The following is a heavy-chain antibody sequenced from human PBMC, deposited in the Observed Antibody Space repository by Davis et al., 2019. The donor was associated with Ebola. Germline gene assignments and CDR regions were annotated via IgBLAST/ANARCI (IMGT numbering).Heavy chain of an antibody. J-gene: IGHJ4*02. CDR1: GGSFSGYY. V-gene: IGHV4-34*01. CDR2: INHSGST. CDR3: ARETTVTLIDY. D-gene: IGHD4-17*01. Sequence: MPSETLSLTCPLYGGSFSGYYWSWIRQPPGKGLEWIGEINHSGSTNYNPSLKSRVTISVDTSKNQFSLKLSSVTAADTAVYYCARETTVTLIDYWGQGTLVTVSS.